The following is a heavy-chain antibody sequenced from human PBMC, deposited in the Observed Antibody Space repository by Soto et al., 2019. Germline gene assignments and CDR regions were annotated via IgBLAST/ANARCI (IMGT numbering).Heavy chain of an antibody. CDR2: ITAYNGNT. D-gene: IGHD3-3*01. J-gene: IGHJ3*02. CDR3: AVARVQIQIDRSVAFGI. CDR1: GYTFTSYG. Sequence: QVQLVQSGAEVKKPGASVKVSCKASGYTFTSYGISWVRQAPGQGLEGRGWITAYNGNTNYAQKLQCRVTWTYGTLTCTAYMEFRSLSSYVTAVYSCAVARVQIQIDRSVAFGIWVTETMVTGSS. V-gene: IGHV1-18*01.